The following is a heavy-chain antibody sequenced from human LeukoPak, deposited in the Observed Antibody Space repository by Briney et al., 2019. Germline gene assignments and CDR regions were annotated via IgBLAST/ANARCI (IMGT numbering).Heavy chain of an antibody. CDR1: GFTFSSYS. V-gene: IGHV3-21*01. Sequence: GGSLRRSCAASGFTFSSYSMNWVRQAPGKGLEWVSSISSSSSYIYYADSVKGRFTISRDNAKNSLYLQMNSLRAEDTAVYYCARDRGSYPMGDAFDIWGQGTMVTVSS. D-gene: IGHD1-26*01. J-gene: IGHJ3*02. CDR3: ARDRGSYPMGDAFDI. CDR2: ISSSSSYI.